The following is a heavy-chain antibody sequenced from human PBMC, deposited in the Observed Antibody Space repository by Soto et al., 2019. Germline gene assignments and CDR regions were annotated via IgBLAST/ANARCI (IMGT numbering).Heavy chain of an antibody. Sequence: ASVKVSCKASGYTFTSYGISWVRQAPGQGLEWMGWISAYNGNTNYAQKLQGRVTMTTDRSTSTAYMELRSLRSDGTDVYYFARDGDYIVVVPAAIIAGGDYMDVWGKGTTVTVSS. D-gene: IGHD2-2*01. J-gene: IGHJ6*03. V-gene: IGHV1-18*01. CDR1: GYTFTSYG. CDR3: ARDGDYIVVVPAAIIAGGDYMDV. CDR2: ISAYNGNT.